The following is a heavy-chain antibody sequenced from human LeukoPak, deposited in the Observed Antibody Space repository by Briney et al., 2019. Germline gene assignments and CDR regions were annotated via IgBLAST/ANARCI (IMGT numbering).Heavy chain of an antibody. V-gene: IGHV4-34*01. D-gene: IGHD3-10*01. CDR2: INHSGST. J-gene: IGHJ4*02. CDR1: GGSFSGYY. CDR3: ARASHGSGSPYYFDY. Sequence: SETLSLTCAVYGGSFSGYYWSWIRQPPGKGLEWIGEINHSGSTNYNPSLKSRVTISVDTSKNQFSLKLSSVTAADTAVYYCARASHGSGSPYYFDYWGQGTLVTVSS.